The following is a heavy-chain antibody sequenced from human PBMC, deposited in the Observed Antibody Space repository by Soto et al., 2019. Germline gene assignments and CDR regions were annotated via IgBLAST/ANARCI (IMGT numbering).Heavy chain of an antibody. CDR3: ARFAAADDYGGKPYYYYYGMDV. Sequence: GESLKISCKGSGYSFTSYWIGWVRQMPGKGLEWMGIIYPGDSDTRYSPSFQGQVTISADKSISTAYLQWSSLKASDTAMYYCARFAAADDYGGKPYYYYYGMDVWGQGTTVTVSS. CDR1: GYSFTSYW. J-gene: IGHJ6*02. V-gene: IGHV5-51*01. D-gene: IGHD4-17*01. CDR2: IYPGDSDT.